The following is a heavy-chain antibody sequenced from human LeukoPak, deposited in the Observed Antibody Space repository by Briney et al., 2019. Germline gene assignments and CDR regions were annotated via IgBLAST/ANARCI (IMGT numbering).Heavy chain of an antibody. V-gene: IGHV3-43D*03. D-gene: IGHD5-12*01. CDR3: ARGGYSGYDYPLDYYYYMDV. Sequence: PGRSLRLSCAASGFTFDVYAMHWVSQAARKGLEWVSLISWDGGRTYYAESVKGRFTISRDNSKNSLYLQMNSLRAEDTALYYCARGGYSGYDYPLDYYYYMDVWGKGTTVTVSS. J-gene: IGHJ6*03. CDR1: GFTFDVYA. CDR2: ISWDGGRT.